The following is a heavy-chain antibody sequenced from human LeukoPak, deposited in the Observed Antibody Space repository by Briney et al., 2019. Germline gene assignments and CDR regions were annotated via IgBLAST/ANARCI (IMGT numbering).Heavy chain of an antibody. V-gene: IGHV1-18*01. Sequence: ASVTVSFTASGYTFTTYYISWVRQAPGQGREWMGGISAYNGNTNYAQKFQGRVTMTTDTSTSTAYMELRSLRSDDTAVYYCAREEGAPIAAANVWGLGTMVTVSS. CDR3: AREEGAPIAAANV. D-gene: IGHD6-13*01. CDR1: GYTFTTYY. CDR2: ISAYNGNT. J-gene: IGHJ3*01.